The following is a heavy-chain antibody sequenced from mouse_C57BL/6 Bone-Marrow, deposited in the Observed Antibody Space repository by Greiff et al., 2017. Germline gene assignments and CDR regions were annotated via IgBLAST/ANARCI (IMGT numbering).Heavy chain of an antibody. V-gene: IGHV1-55*01. J-gene: IGHJ1*03. CDR2: IYPGSGST. CDR1: GYTFTSYW. D-gene: IGHD2-5*01. CDR3: ARPYYSNYWYFDV. Sequence: QVQLKQPGAELVKPGASVKMSCKASGYTFTSYWITWVKQRPGQGLEWSGDIYPGSGSTNYNEKFKSKATLTVDTSSSTAYMQLSSLTSEDSAVYYCARPYYSNYWYFDVWGTGTTVTVSS.